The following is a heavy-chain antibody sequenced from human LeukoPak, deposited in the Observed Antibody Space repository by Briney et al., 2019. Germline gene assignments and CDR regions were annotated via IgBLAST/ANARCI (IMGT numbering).Heavy chain of an antibody. D-gene: IGHD2-15*01. J-gene: IGHJ4*02. Sequence: PSETLSLTCTVSGGSINRSSYYWGWIRQSPGKGLEWIGSIYYSGSTYYNPSLKSRVTISVDTSKNQFSLKLSSVTAADTAVYYCARPPNLYHCSGANCYFSYWGQGALVTVSS. CDR1: GGSINRSSYY. V-gene: IGHV4-39*01. CDR3: ARPPNLYHCSGANCYFSY. CDR2: IYYSGST.